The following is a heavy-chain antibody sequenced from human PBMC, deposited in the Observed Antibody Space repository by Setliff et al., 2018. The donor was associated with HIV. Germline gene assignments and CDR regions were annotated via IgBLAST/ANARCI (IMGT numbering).Heavy chain of an antibody. Sequence: LRLSCAASGFTFNVYSMNWVRQAPGKGLEWVSYISASTNTIYYADSVKGRFTISRDNARNSLYLQMNSLRAEDTAVYYCATDPYYYDSSGHFDSWGQGTLVTVSS. CDR2: ISASTNTI. V-gene: IGHV3-48*01. J-gene: IGHJ4*02. CDR3: ATDPYYYDSSGHFDS. D-gene: IGHD3-22*01. CDR1: GFTFNVYS.